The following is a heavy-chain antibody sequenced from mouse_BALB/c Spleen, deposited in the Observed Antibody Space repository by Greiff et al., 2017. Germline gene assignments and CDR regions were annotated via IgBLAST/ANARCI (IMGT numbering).Heavy chain of an antibody. CDR2: IYPGDGDT. J-gene: IGHJ3*01. CDR3: ARGGKGTWFAY. CDR1: GYAFSSSW. D-gene: IGHD1-3*01. V-gene: IGHV1-82*01. Sequence: VQLQQSGPELVKPGASVKISCKASGYAFSSSWMNWVKQRPGQGLEWIGRIYPGDGDTNYNGKFKGKATLTADKSSSTAYMQLSSLTSVDSAVYFGARGGKGTWFAYWGQGTLVTVSA.